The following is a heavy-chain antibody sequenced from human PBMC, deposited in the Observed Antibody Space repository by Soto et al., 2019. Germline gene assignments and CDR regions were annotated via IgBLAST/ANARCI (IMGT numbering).Heavy chain of an antibody. V-gene: IGHV4-61*01. D-gene: IGHD6-19*01. J-gene: IGHJ5*02. CDR1: GGSVSSATYF. CDR2: ILYSGSS. CDR3: ARGMYKSGWNLDL. Sequence: SETLSLTCPVSGGSVSSATYFWSWVRQPPGGGLEWIAYILYSGSSMYNPSLKSRVTISLSTSKTQFSLRLISVTAADTAVYYCARGMYKSGWNLDLWGQGIVVTVS.